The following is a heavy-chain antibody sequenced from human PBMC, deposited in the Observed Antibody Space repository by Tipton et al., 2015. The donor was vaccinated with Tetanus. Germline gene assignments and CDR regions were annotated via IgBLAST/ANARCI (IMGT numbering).Heavy chain of an antibody. CDR2: IGTAGDT. CDR1: GFTLSTYD. V-gene: IGHV3-13*01. Sequence: SLRLSCAASGFTLSTYDIHWARQPPGKGLEWVSGIGTAGDTHYSGSVKGRFTISRENVKNSLSLQLNNLRVGDTAVYYCARGSAGSPMDVWGQGTTVTVSS. J-gene: IGHJ6*02. CDR3: ARGSAGSPMDV.